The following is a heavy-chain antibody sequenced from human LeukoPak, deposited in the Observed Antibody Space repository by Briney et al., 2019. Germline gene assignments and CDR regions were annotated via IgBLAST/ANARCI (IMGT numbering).Heavy chain of an antibody. CDR1: GGSFSGYY. Sequence: SETLSLTCAVYGGSFSGYYWSWIRQPPGKGLEWIGEINHSGSTNFNPSLKSRVTISVDTSKNQFSLKLSSVTAADTAVYYCAREIWGLNYFDYWGQGTLVTVSS. CDR2: INHSGST. V-gene: IGHV4-34*01. CDR3: AREIWGLNYFDY. J-gene: IGHJ4*02. D-gene: IGHD7-27*01.